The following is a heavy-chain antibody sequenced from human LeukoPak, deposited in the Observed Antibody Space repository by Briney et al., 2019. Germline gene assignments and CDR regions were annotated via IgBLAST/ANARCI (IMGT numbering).Heavy chain of an antibody. J-gene: IGHJ5*02. CDR2: IKRDGSDK. CDR1: GFSFSSYW. V-gene: IGHV3-7*01. CDR3: ARGLQRISWFDP. D-gene: IGHD2-15*01. Sequence: GGSLRLSCAASGFSFSSYWMSWVRQAPGKGLEWVANIKRDGSDKDYMDSVKGRFTISRDNAKNSLYLQMDSLRAEDTAVYYCARGLQRISWFDPWGQGTLVTVSS.